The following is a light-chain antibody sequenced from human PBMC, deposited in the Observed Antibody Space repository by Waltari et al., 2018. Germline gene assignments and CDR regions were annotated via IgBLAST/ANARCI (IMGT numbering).Light chain of an antibody. CDR2: KTN. Sequence: QTVVTQEPSLSVSPGGTVPPTFALNSGPLSITSYPTWYQQTPGQAPRTLVYKTNTRSSGVPDRFSGSSLGNKAALTITGAQADDESDYYCLLYMGSGIWVFGGGTKLTVL. V-gene: IGLV8-61*01. J-gene: IGLJ3*02. CDR1: SGPLSITSY. CDR3: LLYMGSGIWV.